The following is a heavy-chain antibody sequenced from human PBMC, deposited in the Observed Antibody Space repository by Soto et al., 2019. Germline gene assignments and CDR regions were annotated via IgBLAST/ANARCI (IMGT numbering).Heavy chain of an antibody. CDR1: GFTFSTYA. D-gene: IGHD6-19*01. V-gene: IGHV3-23*01. Sequence: EVQLLESGGGLVQPGGSLGLSCSASGFTFSTYAMSWVRQAPGKGLEWVSTISATDGGTDYADSVTGWFTISRDNSTNTLSLQMNSLRADDTAVYYCANGESSGWPAFDYWGQGTLVTVSS. CDR3: ANGESSGWPAFDY. J-gene: IGHJ4*02. CDR2: ISATDGGT.